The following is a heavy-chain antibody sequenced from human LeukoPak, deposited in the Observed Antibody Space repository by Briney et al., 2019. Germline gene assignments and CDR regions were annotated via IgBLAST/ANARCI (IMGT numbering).Heavy chain of an antibody. J-gene: IGHJ4*02. V-gene: IGHV1-69*13. D-gene: IGHD3-9*01. CDR3: ARGLRYFDWLLDY. CDR1: GGTFSSYA. Sequence: ASVKVSCKASGGTFSSYAISWVRQAPGQGLCWMGGIIPIFGTANYAQKFQGRVTITADESTSTAYMELSSLRSEDTAVYYCARGLRYFDWLLDYWGQGTLVTVSS. CDR2: IIPIFGTA.